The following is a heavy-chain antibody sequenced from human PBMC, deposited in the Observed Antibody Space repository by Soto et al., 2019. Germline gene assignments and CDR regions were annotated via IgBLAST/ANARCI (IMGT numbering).Heavy chain of an antibody. Sequence: EVQLLESGGCLVQPGGSLRLSCAASGFTLSSYAMSWVRQAPGKGLEWVSDFSGSDGSTYYADSVKGRFTIYRDNSKNTRYLQMNSLRAEDTAVYYCAKDRGLRMGLDYWGQGTLVTVSS. D-gene: IGHD3-16*01. V-gene: IGHV3-23*01. J-gene: IGHJ4*02. CDR1: GFTLSSYA. CDR2: FSGSDGST. CDR3: AKDRGLRMGLDY.